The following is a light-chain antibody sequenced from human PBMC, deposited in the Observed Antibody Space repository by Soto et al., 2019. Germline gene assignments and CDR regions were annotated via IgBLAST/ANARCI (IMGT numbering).Light chain of an antibody. Sequence: QSVLTQPASLSGAPWQSIAISCTGTSSVVGGYNYVSWYQQHPGKAPKLMIHEVSNRPSGISDRFSGSKSGNTASLTISGLQADDEADYYCSSHTSYSTRVFGTGTKVTVL. V-gene: IGLV2-14*01. CDR2: EVS. CDR3: SSHTSYSTRV. CDR1: SSVVGGYNY. J-gene: IGLJ1*01.